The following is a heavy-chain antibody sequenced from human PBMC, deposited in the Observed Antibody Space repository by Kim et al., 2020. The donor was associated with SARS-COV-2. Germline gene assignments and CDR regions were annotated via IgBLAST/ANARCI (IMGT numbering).Heavy chain of an antibody. CDR3: ARGTDTAMVDYYYYGMDV. CDR1: GGTFSSYA. CDR2: IIPIFGTA. Sequence: SVKVSCKASGGTFSSYAISWVRQAPGQGLEWMGGIIPIFGTANYAQKFQGRVTITADESTSTAYMELSSLRSEDTAVYYCARGTDTAMVDYYYYGMDVWGQGTTVTVSS. V-gene: IGHV1-69*13. J-gene: IGHJ6*02. D-gene: IGHD5-18*01.